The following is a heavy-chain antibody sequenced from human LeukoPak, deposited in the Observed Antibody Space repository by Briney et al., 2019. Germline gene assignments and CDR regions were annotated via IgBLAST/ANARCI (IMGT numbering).Heavy chain of an antibody. J-gene: IGHJ4*02. D-gene: IGHD3-22*01. CDR2: ISWNSGSI. V-gene: IGHV3-9*01. CDR3: AKDNYYYDSSGYYYYFDY. Sequence: GGSLRLSCAASGFTFDDYAMHWVRQAPGKGLEWVSGISWNSGSIGYADSVKGRFTISRDNAKNSLYLQMNSLRAEDTALYYCAKDNYYYDSSGYYYYFDYWGQGTLVIVSS. CDR1: GFTFDDYA.